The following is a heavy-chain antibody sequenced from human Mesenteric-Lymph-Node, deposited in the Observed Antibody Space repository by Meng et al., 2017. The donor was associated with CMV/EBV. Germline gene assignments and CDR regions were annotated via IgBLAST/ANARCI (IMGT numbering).Heavy chain of an antibody. CDR2: INHSGNT. Sequence: SLTCAVYGGSFSGCCWSWIRQPPGKGLEWIGEINHSGNTNYNPSLKSRVTISVDTSKNQFSLRLSPVTAADTAVYYCARNDTGGFDPWGQGTLVTVSS. D-gene: IGHD3-10*01. CDR1: GGSFSGCC. V-gene: IGHV4-34*01. J-gene: IGHJ5*02. CDR3: ARNDTGGFDP.